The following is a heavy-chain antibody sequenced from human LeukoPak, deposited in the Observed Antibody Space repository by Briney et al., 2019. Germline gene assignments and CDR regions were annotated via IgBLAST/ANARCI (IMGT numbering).Heavy chain of an antibody. CDR1: GGSISSYY. CDR3: ARHSGSRYWSGIACLNRIGS. V-gene: IGHV4-59*08. J-gene: IGHJ4*02. D-gene: IGHD2-15*01. Sequence: SETLSLTCTVSGGSISSYYWSWIRQPPGKGLEWVGYIYYSGSTNYNPSLKSRVTISVDTSKNQFSLKLSSVTAADTAVYYCARHSGSRYWSGIACLNRIGSWDPGNLVTVSS. CDR2: IYYSGST.